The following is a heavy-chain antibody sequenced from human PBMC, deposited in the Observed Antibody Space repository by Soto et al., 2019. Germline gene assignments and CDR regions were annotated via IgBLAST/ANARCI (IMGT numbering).Heavy chain of an antibody. D-gene: IGHD4-17*01. V-gene: IGHV4-59*01. Sequence: PSETLSLTCTVSGGSISGYYWNWIRQPPGKGLEWIGFIFYTGITNYNPSLKSRVTISLDTSKNQISLKLASVTAADTAVYFCARGEPKSSTTGGFDYWGRGTLVTVSS. CDR3: ARGEPKSSTTGGFDY. CDR2: IFYTGIT. CDR1: GGSISGYY. J-gene: IGHJ4*02.